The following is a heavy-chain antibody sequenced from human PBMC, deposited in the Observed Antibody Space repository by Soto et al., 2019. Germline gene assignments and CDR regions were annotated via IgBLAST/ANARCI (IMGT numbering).Heavy chain of an antibody. CDR1: GRSISSDY. CDR2: IYYTGST. J-gene: IGHJ4*02. Sequence: SETLSLTCTVSGRSISSDYWRWIRPPPGKGLEWIGYIYYTGSTNYNPSLKSRVSISLDTSKNQFSLKLNSVTAADTAVYYCARCYIQRFDYWGQGTPVTVSS. D-gene: IGHD3-16*02. CDR3: ARCYIQRFDY. V-gene: IGHV4-59*08.